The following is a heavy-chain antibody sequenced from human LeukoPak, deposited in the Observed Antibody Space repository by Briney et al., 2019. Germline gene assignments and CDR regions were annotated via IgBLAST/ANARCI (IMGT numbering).Heavy chain of an antibody. CDR2: IYSGGST. Sequence: GSLRLSCAASGFTVSSNYMSWVRQAPGKGLEWVSVIYSGGSTYYADSVKGRFTISRDNSKNTLYLQMNSLRAEDTAVYYCARGVAVYDSSGYYYFDYWGQGTLVTVSS. CDR3: ARGVAVYDSSGYYYFDY. V-gene: IGHV3-66*01. D-gene: IGHD3-22*01. J-gene: IGHJ4*02. CDR1: GFTVSSNY.